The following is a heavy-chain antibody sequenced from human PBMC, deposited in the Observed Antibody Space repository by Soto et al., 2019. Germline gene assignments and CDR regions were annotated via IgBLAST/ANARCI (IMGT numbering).Heavy chain of an antibody. CDR1: GYTFINSG. CDR3: ARDELCSFGGRCYSCTYFDY. J-gene: IGHJ4*02. Sequence: ASVKVSCKTSGYTFINSGLSWLRQAPGQGLEWMGWISTFNGNTNYAQKFQDRVTMTTDTSTGTGYMELRSLKSDDTAVYFCARDELCSFGGRCYSCTYFDYWGQGTLVTVSP. CDR2: ISTFNGNT. D-gene: IGHD2-15*01. V-gene: IGHV1-18*01.